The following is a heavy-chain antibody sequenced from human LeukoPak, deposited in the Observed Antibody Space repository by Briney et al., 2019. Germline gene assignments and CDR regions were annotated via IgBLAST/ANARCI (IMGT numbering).Heavy chain of an antibody. CDR2: INHSGST. D-gene: IGHD3-10*01. CDR1: GGSFSGYY. Sequence: SETLSLTCAVYGGSFSGYYWSWIRQPPGKGLEWIGEINHSGSTNYNPSLKSRVTISVDTSKNQFSLKLSSVTAADTAVYYCARRDFITMVRGVIIDEYNWFDPWGQGTLVTVSS. J-gene: IGHJ5*02. CDR3: ARRDFITMVRGVIIDEYNWFDP. V-gene: IGHV4-34*01.